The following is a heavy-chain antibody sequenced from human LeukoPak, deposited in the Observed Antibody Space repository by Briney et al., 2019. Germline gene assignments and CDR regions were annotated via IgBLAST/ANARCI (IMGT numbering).Heavy chain of an antibody. J-gene: IGHJ6*02. V-gene: IGHV3-21*01. D-gene: IGHD3-16*01. CDR1: GFTFSSYS. Sequence: GGSLRLSCAASGFTFSSYSMNWVRQASGMGLEWVSSISSSSSYIFYADSVKGRFTISRDNAKNSLYLQMSSLRAEDAAVYYCAREGGYQYYYAMDVWGQGTTVTVSS. CDR3: AREGGYQYYYAMDV. CDR2: ISSSSSYI.